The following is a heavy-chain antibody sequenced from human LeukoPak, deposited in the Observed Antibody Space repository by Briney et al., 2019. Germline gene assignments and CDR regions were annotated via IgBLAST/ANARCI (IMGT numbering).Heavy chain of an antibody. V-gene: IGHV4-59*01. D-gene: IGHD3-3*01. CDR3: ARDVGAPYYDFWSGYGAYFDY. CDR1: GGSISSYY. J-gene: IGHJ4*02. CDR2: IYYSGST. Sequence: PSETLSLTCTVSGGSISSYYWSWIRQPPGKGLEWIGYIYYSGSTNYNPSLKSRVTISVDTSKNQFSLKLSSVTAADTAVYYCARDVGAPYYDFWSGYGAYFDYWGQGTLVSVSS.